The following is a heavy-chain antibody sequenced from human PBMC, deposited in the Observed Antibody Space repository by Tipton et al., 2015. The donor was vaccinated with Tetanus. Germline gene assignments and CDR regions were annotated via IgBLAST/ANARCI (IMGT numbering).Heavy chain of an antibody. CDR3: ARDPYYNGGGYFDY. J-gene: IGHJ4*02. CDR1: GGSISSHF. CDR2: IYYSGST. V-gene: IGHV4-59*11. Sequence: TLSLTCSVSGGSISSHFWSWIRQSPGQGLGWIGLIYYSGSTSYNPSLKSRVTILVDKSKNQLSLKLRSVTAADTAVYFCARDPYYNGGGYFDYWGQGTLVTVSS. D-gene: IGHD3-10*01.